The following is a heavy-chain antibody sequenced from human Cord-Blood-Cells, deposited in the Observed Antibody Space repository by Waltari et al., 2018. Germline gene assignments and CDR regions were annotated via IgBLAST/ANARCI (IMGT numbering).Heavy chain of an antibody. CDR3: ARVQAAAGRRFAFDI. Sequence: QVQLVQSGAEVKKPGASVKVSCKASGYTFTGYYMHWVLQAPGQGLEWMGWINPNSGGTNYAQKFQGRVTMTRDTSISTAYMELSRLRSDDTAVYYCARVQAAAGRRFAFDIWGQGTMVTVSS. CDR2: INPNSGGT. D-gene: IGHD6-13*01. V-gene: IGHV1-2*02. J-gene: IGHJ3*02. CDR1: GYTFTGYY.